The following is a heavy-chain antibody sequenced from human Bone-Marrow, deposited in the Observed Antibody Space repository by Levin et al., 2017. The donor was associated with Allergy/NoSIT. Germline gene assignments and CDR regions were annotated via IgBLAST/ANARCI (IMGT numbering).Heavy chain of an antibody. Sequence: GESLKISCAASGFTFSSYGMHWVRQAPGKGLEWVAVISYDGSNKYYADSVKGRFTISRDNSKNTLYLQMNSLRAEDTAVYYCAKVFVLYTAMVENYFDYWGQGTLVTVSS. CDR3: AKVFVLYTAMVENYFDY. CDR2: ISYDGSNK. V-gene: IGHV3-30*18. J-gene: IGHJ4*02. D-gene: IGHD5-18*01. CDR1: GFTFSSYG.